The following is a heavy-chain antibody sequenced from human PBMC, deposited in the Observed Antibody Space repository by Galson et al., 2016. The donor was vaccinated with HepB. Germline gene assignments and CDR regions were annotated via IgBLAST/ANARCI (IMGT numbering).Heavy chain of an antibody. CDR2: IIYSGKT. CDR3: VRDTGIPA. J-gene: IGHJ5*02. D-gene: IGHD1-14*01. V-gene: IGHV4-59*01. Sequence: SETQSLTCSVSGVSMSSYFWSWVRQPPGKGLEWIGYIIYSGKTNYNPSLKSRVIMSLDKSKSQFSLKLTSVTPADTAVYYCVRDTGIPAWGQGTLVTVPS. CDR1: GVSMSSYF.